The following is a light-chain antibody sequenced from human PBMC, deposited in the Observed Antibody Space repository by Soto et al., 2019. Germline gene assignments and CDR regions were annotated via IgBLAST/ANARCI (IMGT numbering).Light chain of an antibody. J-gene: IGKJ1*01. CDR2: GAS. V-gene: IGKV3-20*01. CDR1: QSVSSNY. CDR3: HHSTRWT. Sequence: EIVMTQSPATLSLSPGERATLSCRASQSVSSNYLAWYQQKPGQAPRFRIYGASSRATGMPDRFSGGGYGTVFSRTFRELEYADSLLNYCHHSTRWTFGQGTKVDIK.